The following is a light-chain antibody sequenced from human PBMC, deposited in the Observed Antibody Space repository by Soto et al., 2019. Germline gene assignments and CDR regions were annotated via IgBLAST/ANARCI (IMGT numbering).Light chain of an antibody. CDR3: QQYNNWPWT. Sequence: IVLTHSPSTLSLSPGLRSTLSCRASQSILTNLAWYQKKPGQAPRLLIYGASTRATGIPARLSGSGYGTELTITISSMQSEDFEVYYCQQYNNWPWTFGHGTKVDI. CDR2: GAS. J-gene: IGKJ1*01. V-gene: IGKV3-15*01. CDR1: QSILTN.